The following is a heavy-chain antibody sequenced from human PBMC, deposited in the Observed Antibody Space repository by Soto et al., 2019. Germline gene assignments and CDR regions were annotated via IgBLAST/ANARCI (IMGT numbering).Heavy chain of an antibody. CDR1: GFTFSSYG. CDR2: ISYDGSNK. V-gene: IGHV3-30*18. J-gene: IGHJ4*02. D-gene: IGHD2-2*01. CDR3: AKESLRDLVVVPPHN. Sequence: QVQLVESGGGVVQPGRSLRLSCAASGFTFSSYGMHWVRQAPGKGLEWVAVISYDGSNKYYADSVKGRFTISRDNSKNTLYLQMNSLRPEDTAVYYCAKESLRDLVVVPPHNWGQGTLVTVSS.